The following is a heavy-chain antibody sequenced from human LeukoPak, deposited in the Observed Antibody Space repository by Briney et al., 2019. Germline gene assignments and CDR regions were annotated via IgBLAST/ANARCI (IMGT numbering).Heavy chain of an antibody. J-gene: IGHJ4*02. CDR3: ARDPYDSSGYYLGYFDY. V-gene: IGHV3-30*02. Sequence: GGSLRLSCAASGFTFSSYGMHWVRQAPGKGLEWVAFIRYDGSNKYYADSVKGRFTISRDNSKNTLYLQMNSLRAEDTAVYYCARDPYDSSGYYLGYFDYWGQGTLVTVSS. D-gene: IGHD3-22*01. CDR1: GFTFSSYG. CDR2: IRYDGSNK.